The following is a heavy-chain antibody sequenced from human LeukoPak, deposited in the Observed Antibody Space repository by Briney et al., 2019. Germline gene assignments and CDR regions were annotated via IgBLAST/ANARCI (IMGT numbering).Heavy chain of an antibody. CDR3: AKDGDSSGFDLSY. Sequence: GGSLRLSCTAPGFSFISNVMYGGGQAPGRGLGWGAFIRYDGSTKNYADSVKGRFTIFRDNSKNTLYLQMNTLRAEDTAVYYCAKDGDSSGFDLSYWGQGTLVTVSS. CDR1: GFSFISNV. J-gene: IGHJ4*02. D-gene: IGHD3-22*01. V-gene: IGHV3-30*02. CDR2: IRYDGSTK.